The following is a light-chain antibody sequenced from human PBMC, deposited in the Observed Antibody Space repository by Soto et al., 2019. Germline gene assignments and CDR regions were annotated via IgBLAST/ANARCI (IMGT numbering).Light chain of an antibody. CDR3: QQYGGMWT. J-gene: IGKJ1*01. Sequence: EIVMTQSPATLSVSPGERATLSCRASQSVSSNLAWYQQKPGQAPRLLIYGASTRATGIPARFSGSASGTEFTLTISRLEPEDFAVYYCQQYGGMWTFGQGTKVDIK. CDR1: QSVSSN. CDR2: GAS. V-gene: IGKV3-15*01.